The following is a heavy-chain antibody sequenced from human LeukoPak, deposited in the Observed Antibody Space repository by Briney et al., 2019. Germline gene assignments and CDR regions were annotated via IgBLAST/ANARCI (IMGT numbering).Heavy chain of an antibody. V-gene: IGHV1-3*01. D-gene: IGHD5-12*01. Sequence: ASVKVSCKASGYTFSSYVMHWVRQAPGQRLEWTGWINAGNGNTKYSQKFQGRVTMTRSTSISTAYMELSSLRSEDTAVYYCARGSTVDTVATPLKYWGPGTLVTVSS. CDR1: GYTFSSYV. J-gene: IGHJ4*02. CDR2: INAGNGNT. CDR3: ARGSTVDTVATPLKY.